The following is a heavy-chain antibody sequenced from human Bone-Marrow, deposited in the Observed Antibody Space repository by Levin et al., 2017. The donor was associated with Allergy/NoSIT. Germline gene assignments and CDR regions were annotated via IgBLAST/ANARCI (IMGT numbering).Heavy chain of an antibody. V-gene: IGHV3-23*01. CDR3: TKEGGRAEAATGGFGYYYYGLDV. CDR2: ISGSGDTT. D-gene: IGHD6-13*01. J-gene: IGHJ6*02. CDR1: GFTFSSYA. Sequence: GGSLRLSCAASGFTFSSYAMRWVRQAPGKGLEWVSGISGSGDTTYYADSVKGRFTISRDNSKNTLYLQMNSLRAEDTAVYYCTKEGGRAEAATGGFGYYYYGLDVWGQGTTVTVSS.